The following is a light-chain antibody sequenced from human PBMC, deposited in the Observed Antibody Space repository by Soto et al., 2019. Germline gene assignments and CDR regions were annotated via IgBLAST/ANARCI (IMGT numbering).Light chain of an antibody. Sequence: DIQMTQSPSTLSASIGERVTITCRASQTINSYLVWYQQRPGKAPKVLIYRASGLESGVPSRFSGSGSGREFTLTISSLQPDDFATYYCQQYSTYPWTFGQGTKVEIK. J-gene: IGKJ1*01. V-gene: IGKV1-5*03. CDR2: RAS. CDR1: QTINSY. CDR3: QQYSTYPWT.